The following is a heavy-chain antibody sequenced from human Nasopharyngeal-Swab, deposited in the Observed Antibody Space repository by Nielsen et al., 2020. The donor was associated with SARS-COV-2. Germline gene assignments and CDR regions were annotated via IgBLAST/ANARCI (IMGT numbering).Heavy chain of an antibody. Sequence: GGSLRLSCAASGFTFSSYSMNWVRQAPGKGLEWVSSISSSSSYIYYADSVKGRFTISRDNAKNSLYLQMNSLRAEDTALYYCAKGGIGGSGTGRFDPWGQGTLVTVSS. D-gene: IGHD3-10*01. J-gene: IGHJ5*02. CDR1: GFTFSSYS. V-gene: IGHV3-21*04. CDR2: ISSSSSYI. CDR3: AKGGIGGSGTGRFDP.